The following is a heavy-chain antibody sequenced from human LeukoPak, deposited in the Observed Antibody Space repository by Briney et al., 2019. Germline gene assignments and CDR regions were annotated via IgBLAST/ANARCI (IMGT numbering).Heavy chain of an antibody. V-gene: IGHV4-4*09. D-gene: IGHD6-6*01. CDR1: GGSISSYY. CDR2: IYTSGST. Sequence: PSETLSLTCTVSGGSISSYYWSWIRQPPGKGLGWIGYIYTSGSTNYNPSLKSRVTISVDTSKNQFSLKLSSVTAADTAVYYCARQGSSSPFDYWGQGTLVTVSS. CDR3: ARQGSSSPFDY. J-gene: IGHJ4*02.